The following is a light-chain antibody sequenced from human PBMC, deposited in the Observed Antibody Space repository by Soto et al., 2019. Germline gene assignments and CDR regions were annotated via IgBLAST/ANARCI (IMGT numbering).Light chain of an antibody. CDR3: QQYGNSPLT. CDR1: QSVTSRS. Sequence: EIVLTQSPGTLSLSPGERITLSCRASQSVTSRSLAWFQQRPGQAPRLLIFGASSRAAGIPDRFSGSGSGTDFSLTISRLEPEDFAVYFCQQYGNSPLTFGGGTKVEIK. V-gene: IGKV3-20*01. J-gene: IGKJ4*01. CDR2: GAS.